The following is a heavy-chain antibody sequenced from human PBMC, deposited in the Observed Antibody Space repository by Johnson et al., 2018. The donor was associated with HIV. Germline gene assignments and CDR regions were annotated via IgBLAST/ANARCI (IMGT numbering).Heavy chain of an antibody. CDR2: SGSGGST. CDR3: ARDGRDLVTRGSFDV. CDR1: GFTVSSNY. J-gene: IGHJ3*01. V-gene: IGHV3-66*02. D-gene: IGHD3-9*01. Sequence: VQLVESGGGLVKPGGSLRLSCAASGFTVSSNYMSWVRQAPGKGLAWVSGISGSGGSTYYADCVKGRFTISRDNSKTMVYLQMNSLRPEDTAVYYCARDGRDLVTRGSFDVWGQGTVVTVSS.